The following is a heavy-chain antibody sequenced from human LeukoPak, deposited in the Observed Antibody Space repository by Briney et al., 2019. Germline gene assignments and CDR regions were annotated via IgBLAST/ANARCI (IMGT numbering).Heavy chain of an antibody. CDR3: AWTVGWEPTRSLITNYYGMDV. CDR1: GFTFSSYA. CDR2: ISSNGGST. V-gene: IGHV3-64*01. J-gene: IGHJ6*02. Sequence: GRSLRLSCAASGFTFSSYAMHWVRQAPGKGLEYVSAISSNGGSTYYANSVKGRFTISRDNSKNTLYLQMGSLRAEDMAVYYCAWTVGWEPTRSLITNYYGMDVWGQGTTVTVSS. D-gene: IGHD1-26*01.